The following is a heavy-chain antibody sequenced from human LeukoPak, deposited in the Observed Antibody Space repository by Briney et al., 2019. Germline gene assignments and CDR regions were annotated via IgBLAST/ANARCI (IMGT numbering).Heavy chain of an antibody. CDR2: ISGSGGST. CDR3: AKDWGVYGDYGGVDP. Sequence: AGGSLRLSCAASGFTFSSYGMHWVRQAPGKGLEWVSAISGSGGSTYYADSVKGRFTISRDNSKNTLYLQMNSLRAEDTAVYYCAKDWGVYGDYGGVDPWGQGTLVTVSS. CDR1: GFTFSSYG. J-gene: IGHJ5*02. V-gene: IGHV3-23*01. D-gene: IGHD4-17*01.